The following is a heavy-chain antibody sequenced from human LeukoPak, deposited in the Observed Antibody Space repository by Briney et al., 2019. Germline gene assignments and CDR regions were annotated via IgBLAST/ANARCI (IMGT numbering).Heavy chain of an antibody. D-gene: IGHD6-19*01. CDR2: IYHSGST. Sequence: GSLRLSCAASGFTVSSNYMSWVRQAPGKGLEWIGSIYHSGSTNYNPSLKSRVTISVDTSKNQFSLKLSSVTAADTAVYYCARQRRSLAVAGGYFDYWGQGTLVTVSS. CDR3: ARQRRSLAVAGGYFDY. CDR1: GFTVSSNY. J-gene: IGHJ4*02. V-gene: IGHV4-34*01.